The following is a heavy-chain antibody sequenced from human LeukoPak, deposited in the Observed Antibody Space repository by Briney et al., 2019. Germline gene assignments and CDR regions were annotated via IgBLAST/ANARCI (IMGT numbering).Heavy chain of an antibody. Sequence: SETLSLTCTVSGGSISSGGYYWSWIRQHPGKGLEWIGYIYYSGSTYYNPSLKSRVTISVDTSKNQFSLKLSSVTAADTAVYYCASGRYSTVTTRFDYWGQGTLVTVSS. CDR3: ASGRYSTVTTRFDY. J-gene: IGHJ4*02. CDR1: GGSISSGGYY. D-gene: IGHD4-4*01. CDR2: IYYSGST. V-gene: IGHV4-31*03.